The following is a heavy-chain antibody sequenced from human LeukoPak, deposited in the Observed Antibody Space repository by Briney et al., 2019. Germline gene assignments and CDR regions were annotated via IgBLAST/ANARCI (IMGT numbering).Heavy chain of an antibody. V-gene: IGHV3-23*01. D-gene: IGHD3-10*02. J-gene: IGHJ6*02. Sequence: GGSLRLSCAASGFTFSSYAMSWVRQAPGKGLEWVSVISGSGGSTYYADSVKGRFAISRDNSKSIVFLQLNSLRAEDTALYYCARDLHYYVAMDVWGQGTTVYVSS. CDR2: ISGSGGST. CDR1: GFTFSSYA. CDR3: ARDLHYYVAMDV.